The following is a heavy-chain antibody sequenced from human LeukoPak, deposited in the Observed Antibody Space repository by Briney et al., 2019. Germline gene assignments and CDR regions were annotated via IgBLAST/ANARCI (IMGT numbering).Heavy chain of an antibody. D-gene: IGHD3-22*01. CDR1: GFTFDDYG. V-gene: IGHV3-20*04. J-gene: IGHJ3*02. CDR3: ARDSSVYYDTPAWYDDAFDI. CDR2: INWNGGST. Sequence: PGGSLRLSCAASGFTFDDYGMSWVRQAPGKGLEWVSGINWNGGSTGYADSVKGRFTISRDNAKNSLYLQMNSLRAEDTAVYYCARDSSVYYDTPAWYDDAFDIWGQGTMVTVSS.